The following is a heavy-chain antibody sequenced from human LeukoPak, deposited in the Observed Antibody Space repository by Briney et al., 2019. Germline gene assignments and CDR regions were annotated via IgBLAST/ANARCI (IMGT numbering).Heavy chain of an antibody. V-gene: IGHV3-74*01. Sequence: GGSLRLSCAASGFTFSSSWIHWVRQAPGKGLVWVSRINKDGSVTDYAESVKGRFSISRDNAKNTLYLQMNSLRAEDTAVYYCAREGAPGGLDYWGQGILVTVSS. D-gene: IGHD3-16*01. CDR1: GFTFSSSW. CDR2: INKDGSVT. J-gene: IGHJ4*02. CDR3: AREGAPGGLDY.